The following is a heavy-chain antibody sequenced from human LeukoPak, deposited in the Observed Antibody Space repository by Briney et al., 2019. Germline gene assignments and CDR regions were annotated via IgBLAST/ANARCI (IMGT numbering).Heavy chain of an antibody. Sequence: ASVKVSCKASGGTFSSYAISWVRQAPGQGLEWMGGIIPIFGTANYAQKFQGRVTITADESTSTAYMELSSLRSEDTAVYYCARGIPVQLERRPYDAFDIWGQGTMVTVSS. CDR1: GGTFSSYA. V-gene: IGHV1-69*01. CDR2: IIPIFGTA. CDR3: ARGIPVQLERRPYDAFDI. D-gene: IGHD1-1*01. J-gene: IGHJ3*02.